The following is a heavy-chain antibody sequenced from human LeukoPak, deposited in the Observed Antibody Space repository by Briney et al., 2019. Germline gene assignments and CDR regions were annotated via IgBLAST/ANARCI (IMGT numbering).Heavy chain of an antibody. CDR1: GFTVSSNY. V-gene: IGHV3-74*01. J-gene: IGHJ4*02. D-gene: IGHD4-17*01. CDR2: INSDGSST. CDR3: ARDTTTLSPPSLDY. Sequence: GGSLRLSCAASGFTVSSNYMSWVRQAPGKGLVWVSRINSDGSSTSYADSVKGRFTISRDNAKNTLYLQMNSLRAEDTAVYYCARDTTTLSPPSLDYWGQGTLVTVSS.